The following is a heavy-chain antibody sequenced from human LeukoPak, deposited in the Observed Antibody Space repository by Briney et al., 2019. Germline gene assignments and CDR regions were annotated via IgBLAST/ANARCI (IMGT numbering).Heavy chain of an antibody. V-gene: IGHV4-39*01. CDR1: GGSISSSSYY. D-gene: IGHD3-22*01. CDR2: IYYSGST. J-gene: IGHJ4*02. CDR3: AREEYYYDSSGYYYASPRFEFGVFY. Sequence: IPSETLSLTCTVSGGSISSSSYYWGWIRQPPGKGLEWIGSIYYSGSTYYNPSLKSRVTISVDTSKNQFSLKLSSVTAADTAVYYCAREEYYYDSSGYYYASPRFEFGVFYWGQGTLVTVSS.